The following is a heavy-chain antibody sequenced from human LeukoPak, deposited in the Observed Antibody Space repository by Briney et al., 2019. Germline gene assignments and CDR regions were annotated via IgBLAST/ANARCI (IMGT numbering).Heavy chain of an antibody. J-gene: IGHJ4*02. D-gene: IGHD1/OR15-1a*01. CDR2: ISANDGKT. CDR3: ARDFHVEQDDY. V-gene: IGHV1-18*01. Sequence: ASVKVSCRASGFVFTSYGFTWVRQAPGQGLEWMGWISANDGKTHYSEKHQGRVTMSTDTVTSTAYMELRSLRSDDTAVYYCARDFHVEQDDYWGQGTLVTVSS. CDR1: GFVFTSYG.